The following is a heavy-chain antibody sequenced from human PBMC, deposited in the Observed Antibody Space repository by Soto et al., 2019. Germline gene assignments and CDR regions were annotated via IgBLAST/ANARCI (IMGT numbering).Heavy chain of an antibody. CDR3: ARVEKWYYNCYGLDV. D-gene: IGHD1-26*01. CDR1: GYSFTTYW. CDR2: IDPADSST. Sequence: PGESLKISCQGSGYSFTTYWISWVRQMPGKGLEWMGKIDPADSSTNYSPSCQGHITISVDRSINTAHLQFSSLKDEDTAVYYCARVEKWYYNCYGLDVWGQGTMVTVSS. J-gene: IGHJ6*02. V-gene: IGHV5-10-1*01.